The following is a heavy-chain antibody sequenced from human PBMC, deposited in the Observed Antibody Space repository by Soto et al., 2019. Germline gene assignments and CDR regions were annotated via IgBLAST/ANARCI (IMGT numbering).Heavy chain of an antibody. V-gene: IGHV3-30-3*01. CDR2: ISYDGSNK. CDR3: ASYYSSSWYFDY. CDR1: GFTFSSYA. Sequence: QVQLVESGGGVVQPGRSLRLSCAASGFTFSSYAMHWVRQAPGKGLEWVAVISYDGSNKYYADSVKGRFTISRDNSKNTLYLPMNSLRAEDTAVYYCASYYSSSWYFDYWGQGTLVTVSS. J-gene: IGHJ4*02. D-gene: IGHD6-13*01.